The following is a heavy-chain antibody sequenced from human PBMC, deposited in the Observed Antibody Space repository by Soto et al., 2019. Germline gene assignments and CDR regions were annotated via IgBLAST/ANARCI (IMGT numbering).Heavy chain of an antibody. Sequence: QLQLQESGSGLVKPSQTLSLTCTVSGGSITIGGYCWSWIRQPPGQGLEWIGYICHSGNTYYNPSLKSRVSTSLDRTKNQFPLNLSSVTAADTAVYYCARVWFGESSWFDPWRQGTPVTVSS. V-gene: IGHV4-30-2*01. D-gene: IGHD3-10*01. J-gene: IGHJ5*02. CDR2: ICHSGNT. CDR1: GGSITIGGYC. CDR3: ARVWFGESSWFDP.